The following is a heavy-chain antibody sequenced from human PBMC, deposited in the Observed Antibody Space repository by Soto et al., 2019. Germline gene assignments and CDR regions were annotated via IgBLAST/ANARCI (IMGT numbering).Heavy chain of an antibody. D-gene: IGHD3-16*01. Sequence: VAVIWYDGSNKYYADSVEGRFTISRDNSKNTLYLQMNSLRAEDTAVYYCARWGNNKKLDYWGQGTLVTVSS. J-gene: IGHJ4*02. V-gene: IGHV3-33*01. CDR2: IWYDGSNK. CDR3: ARWGNNKKLDY.